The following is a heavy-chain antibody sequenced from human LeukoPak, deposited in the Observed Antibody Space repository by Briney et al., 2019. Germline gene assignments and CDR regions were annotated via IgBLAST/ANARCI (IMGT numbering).Heavy chain of an antibody. CDR2: IIPIFGTA. CDR1: GGTFSSYA. V-gene: IGHV1-69*05. Sequence: ASVKVSCKASGGTFSSYAISWVRQAPGQGLEWVGRIIPIFGTANYAQKFQGRVTITTDESTSTAYMELSSLRSEDTAVYYCARSSGIAVAGPRDYYYYYMDVWGKGTTVTVSS. J-gene: IGHJ6*03. D-gene: IGHD6-19*01. CDR3: ARSSGIAVAGPRDYYYYYMDV.